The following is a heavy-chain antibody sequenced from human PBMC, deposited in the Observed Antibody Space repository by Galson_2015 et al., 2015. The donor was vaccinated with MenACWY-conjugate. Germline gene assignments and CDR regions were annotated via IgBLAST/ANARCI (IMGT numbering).Heavy chain of an antibody. CDR3: AKEFMVATGKQQERGYFQH. V-gene: IGHV3-23*01. CDR2: ISAAGRGT. J-gene: IGHJ1*01. Sequence: SLRLSCAASGFTFNKYAMSWVRQAPGKGLEWVSAISAAGRGTYYADSVKGRFTISRGNSENTMYLQMNGLRAEDTAVYYCAKEFMVATGKQQERGYFQHWGPGTLVTVSS. CDR1: GFTFNKYA. D-gene: IGHD1-1*01.